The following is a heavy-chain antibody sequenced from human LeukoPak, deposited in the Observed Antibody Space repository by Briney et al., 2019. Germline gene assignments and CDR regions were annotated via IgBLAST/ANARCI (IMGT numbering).Heavy chain of an antibody. J-gene: IGHJ3*02. D-gene: IGHD6-13*01. CDR2: ISGSGGST. CDR1: GFTFSSYA. Sequence: GGSLRLSCAASGFTFSSYAMSWVRQAPGKGLEWVSAISGSGGSTYYADSVKGRFTISRDNSKNTLYLQMNGLRAEDTAVYYCAKVKQQLVDAFDIWGQGTMVTVSS. V-gene: IGHV3-23*01. CDR3: AKVKQQLVDAFDI.